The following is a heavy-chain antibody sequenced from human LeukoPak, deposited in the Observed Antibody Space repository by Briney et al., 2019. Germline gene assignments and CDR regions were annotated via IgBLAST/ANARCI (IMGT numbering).Heavy chain of an antibody. Sequence: GGSLRLSCAASGFTFSSYWMHWVRQAPGKGLVWVASINSGGSSTTYADSVKGRFTISRDNAKNTLYLQMNSLRAEDTAVYYCARDRGSTFDYWGQGTLVTVSS. CDR3: ARDRGSTFDY. CDR1: GFTFSSYW. D-gene: IGHD3-10*01. CDR2: INSGGSST. V-gene: IGHV3-74*01. J-gene: IGHJ4*02.